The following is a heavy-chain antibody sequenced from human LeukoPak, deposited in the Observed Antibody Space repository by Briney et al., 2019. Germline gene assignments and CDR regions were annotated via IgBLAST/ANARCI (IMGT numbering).Heavy chain of an antibody. CDR2: INHSGST. V-gene: IGHV4-34*01. CDR3: ARVLEDAFDI. CDR1: GGSFSGYY. Sequence: SETLSLTCAVYGGSFSGYYWSWIRQPPGKGLEWIGEINHSGSTSYNPSLKSRVTISVDASKNQFSLKLSSVTAADTAVYYCARVLEDAFDIWGQGTMVTVSS. J-gene: IGHJ3*02. D-gene: IGHD1-1*01.